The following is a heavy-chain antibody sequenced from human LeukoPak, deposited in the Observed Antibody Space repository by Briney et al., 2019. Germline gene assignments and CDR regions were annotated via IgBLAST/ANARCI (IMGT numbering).Heavy chain of an antibody. Sequence: QSGGSLRLSCAASGFTFSSYAMYWVRQAPGKGLEWVAVISYDGSNKYYADSVKGRFTISRDNSKNTLYLQMNSLRAEDTAVYYCARTVWSGYYTGGYFDYWGQGTLVTVSS. CDR2: ISYDGSNK. D-gene: IGHD3-3*01. CDR3: ARTVWSGYYTGGYFDY. J-gene: IGHJ4*02. CDR1: GFTFSSYA. V-gene: IGHV3-30-3*01.